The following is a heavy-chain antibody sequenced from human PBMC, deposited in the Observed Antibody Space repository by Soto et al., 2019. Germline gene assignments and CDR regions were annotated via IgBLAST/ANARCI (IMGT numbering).Heavy chain of an antibody. V-gene: IGHV5-51*01. CDR1: GYSFTIYC. J-gene: IGHJ6*02. CDR2: IYPCDSDT. Sequence: GESLKISCNGSGYSFTIYCIGLVLQMPGKGLEWMWIIYPCDSDTRYSPSFQGQVTISADKAISTAYLQWSSLKASDTAMYYCARYDSSGSYYGMDVWGQGTTVTVSS. CDR3: ARYDSSGSYYGMDV. D-gene: IGHD3-22*01.